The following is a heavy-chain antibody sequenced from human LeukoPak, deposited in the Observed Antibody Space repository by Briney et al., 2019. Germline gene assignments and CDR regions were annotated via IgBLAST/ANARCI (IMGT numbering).Heavy chain of an antibody. CDR3: ASDNYIEYYFDY. Sequence: PGGSLRLSCAASGFTFSSYSMNWVRQAPGKGLEWVSSISSSSSYTYYADSVKGRFTISRDNAKNSLYLQMNSLRAEDTAVYYCASDNYIEYYFDYWGQGTLVTVSS. J-gene: IGHJ4*02. CDR2: ISSSSSYT. V-gene: IGHV3-21*01. CDR1: GFTFSSYS. D-gene: IGHD4-11*01.